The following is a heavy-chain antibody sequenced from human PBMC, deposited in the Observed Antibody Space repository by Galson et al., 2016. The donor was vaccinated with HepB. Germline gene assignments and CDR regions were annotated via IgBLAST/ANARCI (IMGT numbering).Heavy chain of an antibody. CDR1: GFTFSDYE. Sequence: SLRLSCAVSGFTFSDYEMNWVRQAPGKGLEWVSYISRSASTIKYADSVKGRFTISRDNAKKSLFLQMDSLRDEDTALYFCAREALEWELRYFDYWGRGTPVTVSS. CDR3: AREALEWELRYFDY. D-gene: IGHD1-26*01. J-gene: IGHJ4*02. V-gene: IGHV3-48*03. CDR2: ISRSASTI.